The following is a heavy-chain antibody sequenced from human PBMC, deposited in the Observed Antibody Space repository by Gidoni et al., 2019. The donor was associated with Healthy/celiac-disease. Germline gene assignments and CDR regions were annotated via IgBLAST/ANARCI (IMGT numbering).Heavy chain of an antibody. CDR2: IKQDGSEK. CDR1: GFPFSSYW. D-gene: IGHD4-17*01. V-gene: IGHV3-7*01. CDR3: ARELDYGGNKNWYFDL. J-gene: IGHJ2*01. Sequence: EVQLVESGGGLVQPGGSLRLSCAASGFPFSSYWMSWVRQAPGKGREWVANIKQDGSEKYYVDSVKGRFTISRDNAKNSLYLQMNSLRAEDTAVYYCARELDYGGNKNWYFDLWGRGTLVTVSS.